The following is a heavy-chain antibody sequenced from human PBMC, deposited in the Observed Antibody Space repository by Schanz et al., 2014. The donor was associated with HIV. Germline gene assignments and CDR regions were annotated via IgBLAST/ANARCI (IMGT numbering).Heavy chain of an antibody. J-gene: IGHJ5*01. CDR1: GFTFYTYA. CDR2: ITNSGNRM. Sequence: EVQLLESGGGLVQPGKSLRLSCAASGFTFYTYAMTWVRQAPGKGLEWISYITNSGNRMNYADSVKGRFTTSRDNAKNSLYLQMNTLRADDTAVYYCARDKSNLGMDSWGQGTLVTVSS. V-gene: IGHV3-48*04. CDR3: ARDKSNLGMDS.